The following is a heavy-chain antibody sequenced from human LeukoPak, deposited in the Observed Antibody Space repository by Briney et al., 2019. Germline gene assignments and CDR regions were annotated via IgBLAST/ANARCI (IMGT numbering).Heavy chain of an antibody. CDR3: ARGYCSSTSCYGDAFDI. CDR2: IDPSDSYT. J-gene: IGHJ3*02. V-gene: IGHV5-10-1*01. D-gene: IGHD2-2*01. CDR1: GYSFTSYW. Sequence: GESPKISCKGSGYSFTSYWISWVRQMPGKGLEWMGRIDPSDSYTNYSPSFQGHVTISADKSISTAYLQWSSLKASDTAMYYCARGYCSSTSCYGDAFDIWGQGTMVTVSS.